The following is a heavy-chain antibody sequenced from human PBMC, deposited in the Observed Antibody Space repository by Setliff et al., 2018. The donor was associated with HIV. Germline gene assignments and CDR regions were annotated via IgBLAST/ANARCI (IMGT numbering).Heavy chain of an antibody. CDR2: IYYNGTT. V-gene: IGHV4-59*11. D-gene: IGHD3-3*01. Sequence: PSETLSLTCTVSGGSISSHYWSWIRQLPGKGLEWIVSIYYNGTTNYNPSIKSRVTISVDTSKNQLSLKLSSVTGADTAIFYCARRVGITIFGAPNQYYYMDVWGKGTTVTVS. CDR1: GGSISSHY. CDR3: ARRVGITIFGAPNQYYYMDV. J-gene: IGHJ6*03.